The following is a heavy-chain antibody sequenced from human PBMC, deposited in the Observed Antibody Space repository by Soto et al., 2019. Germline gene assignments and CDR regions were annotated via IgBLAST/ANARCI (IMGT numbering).Heavy chain of an antibody. D-gene: IGHD2-21*02. CDR1: GYTFTSYY. J-gene: IGHJ1*01. CDR2: INPSGGST. Sequence: QVQLVQSGAEVKKPGASVKVSCKASGYTFTSYYMHWVRQAPGQGLEWMGIINPSGGSTSYAQKYQGRVTMTRDTSTSTVYMELSSLRSEDTAVYYCARGWSRIVVVTEGGYEYFQHWGQGTLVTVSS. V-gene: IGHV1-46*01. CDR3: ARGWSRIVVVTEGGYEYFQH.